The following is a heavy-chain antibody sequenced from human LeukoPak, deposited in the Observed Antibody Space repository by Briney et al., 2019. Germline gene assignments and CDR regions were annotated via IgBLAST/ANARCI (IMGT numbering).Heavy chain of an antibody. V-gene: IGHV3-23*01. D-gene: IGHD3-10*01. Sequence: GGSLRLSCAASGFTFSGYAMNWVRQAPGKGLEWVSAVGGSGSSTYYADSVKGRFTISRDNSKNTLFLQMNSLTAEDTAMYYCAKAYGSGYYYAYFGNWGQGALVTVSS. J-gene: IGHJ4*02. CDR3: AKAYGSGYYYAYFGN. CDR2: VGGSGSST. CDR1: GFTFSGYA.